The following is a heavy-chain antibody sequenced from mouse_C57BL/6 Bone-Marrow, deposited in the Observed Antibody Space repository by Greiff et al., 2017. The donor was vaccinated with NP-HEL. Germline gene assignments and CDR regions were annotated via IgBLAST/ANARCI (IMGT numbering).Heavy chain of an antibody. D-gene: IGHD5-1*01. V-gene: IGHV1-26*01. CDR2: INPNNGGT. Sequence: VQLQQSGPELVKPGASVKISCKASGYTFTDYYMNWVKQSHGKSLEWIGDINPNNGGTSYNQKFKGKATLTVDKSSSTAYMELRSLTSEDSAVYYCAREYMDYWGQGTSVTVSA. CDR1: GYTFTDYY. CDR3: AREYMDY. J-gene: IGHJ4*01.